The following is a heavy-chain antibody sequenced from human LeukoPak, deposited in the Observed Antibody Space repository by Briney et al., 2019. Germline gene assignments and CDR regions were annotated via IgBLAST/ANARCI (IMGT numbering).Heavy chain of an antibody. V-gene: IGHV3-74*01. D-gene: IGHD1-26*01. Sequence: PGGSLRLSCAASGFTFSTYWMHWVRQAPGKGLVWVSRIDSDGINSYYADSVKGRFTISRDNAKNTLYLQMNSLRAEDTAIYYCARDPYSGSYGDSYYYYMDVWGKGTTVTISS. CDR1: GFTFSTYW. J-gene: IGHJ6*03. CDR2: IDSDGINS. CDR3: ARDPYSGSYGDSYYYYMDV.